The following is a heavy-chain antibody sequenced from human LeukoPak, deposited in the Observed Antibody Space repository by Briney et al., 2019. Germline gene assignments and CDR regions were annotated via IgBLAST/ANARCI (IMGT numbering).Heavy chain of an antibody. J-gene: IGHJ6*02. D-gene: IGHD3-3*01. Sequence: GGSLRLSCAASGITISTYSMNWVRQAPGKGLEWVSSISSSSGYIYYEGSVQGRFTISRDNAKNSLYLEMNSLRAEDTAVYYCARDTDGFESGYGYYYYHGMDVWGQGTTVTVSS. CDR2: ISSSSGYI. CDR3: ARDTDGFESGYGYYYYHGMDV. CDR1: GITISTYS. V-gene: IGHV3-21*01.